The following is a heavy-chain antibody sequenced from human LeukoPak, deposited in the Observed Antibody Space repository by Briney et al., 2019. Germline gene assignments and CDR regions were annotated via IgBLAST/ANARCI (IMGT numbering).Heavy chain of an antibody. D-gene: IGHD3-3*01. CDR1: GFTFDDYA. CDR3: ARDFSAIFGVVIGFDY. Sequence: GGSLRLSCAASGFTFDDYAMHWVRQAPGKGLEWVSGISWNSGSIGYADSVKGRFPISRDNAKNSLYLQMNSLRAEDTAVYYCARDFSAIFGVVIGFDYWGQGTLVTVSS. J-gene: IGHJ4*02. CDR2: ISWNSGSI. V-gene: IGHV3-9*01.